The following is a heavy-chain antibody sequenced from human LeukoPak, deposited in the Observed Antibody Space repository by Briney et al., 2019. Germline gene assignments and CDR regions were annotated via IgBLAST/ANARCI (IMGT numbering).Heavy chain of an antibody. Sequence: GGSLRLSCAASGFTFSSYGMHWVRQAPGKGLEWVAVISYDGSNKYYADSVKGRFTISRDNSKNTLYLQMNSLRIEDTAVYYCAKDLSVVGAHDSFDVWGQGTMVTVSS. V-gene: IGHV3-30*18. CDR2: ISYDGSNK. CDR3: AKDLSVVGAHDSFDV. D-gene: IGHD1-26*01. CDR1: GFTFSSYG. J-gene: IGHJ3*01.